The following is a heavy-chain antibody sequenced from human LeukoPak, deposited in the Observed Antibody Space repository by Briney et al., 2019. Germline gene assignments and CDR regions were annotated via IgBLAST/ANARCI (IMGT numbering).Heavy chain of an antibody. Sequence: SVKVSCTASGGTFSSYAISWVRQAPGQGLEWMGGIIPIFGTANYAQKFQGRVTITADESTSTAYMELSSLRSEDTAVYYCASTRRLRGYSYGSPLDYWGQGTLVTVSS. CDR2: IIPIFGTA. V-gene: IGHV1-69*01. D-gene: IGHD5-18*01. CDR3: ASTRRLRGYSYGSPLDY. J-gene: IGHJ4*02. CDR1: GGTFSSYA.